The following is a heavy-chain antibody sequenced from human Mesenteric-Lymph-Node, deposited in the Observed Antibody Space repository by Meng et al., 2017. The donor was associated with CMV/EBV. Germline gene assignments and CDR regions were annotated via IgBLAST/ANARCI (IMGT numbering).Heavy chain of an antibody. CDR3: AKDASSYYNFWSGSRKPAPLDY. CDR2: IWFDGSNK. Sequence: GESLKISCAASGFSFSDYDMHWVRQAPGKGLEWVAVIWFDGSNKYYADSVKGRFTISRDSSKNTVHLQMNSLRAEDTALYFCAKDASSYYNFWSGSRKPAPLDYWGQGTLVTVSS. D-gene: IGHD3-3*01. J-gene: IGHJ4*02. CDR1: GFSFSDYD. V-gene: IGHV3-33*06.